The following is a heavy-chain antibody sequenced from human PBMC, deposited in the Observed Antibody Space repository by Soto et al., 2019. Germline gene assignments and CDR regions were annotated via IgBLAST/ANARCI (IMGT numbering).Heavy chain of an antibody. J-gene: IGHJ4*02. CDR3: ARASRYCTNGVCLGDFDY. CDR2: VSYDGSKK. D-gene: IGHD2-8*01. V-gene: IGHV3-30-3*01. Sequence: QVQLVESGGGVVQPGRSLRLSCAASQITFSNYAIHWVRQAPGKGLEWLATVSYDGSKKYYADSVKGRFTIYRDNSKNPLYLQMSSLRTEDTAVYYCARASRYCTNGVCLGDFDYWGQGTLVTVSS. CDR1: QITFSNYA.